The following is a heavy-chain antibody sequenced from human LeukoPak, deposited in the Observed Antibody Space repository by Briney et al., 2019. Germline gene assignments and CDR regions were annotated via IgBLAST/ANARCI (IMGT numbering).Heavy chain of an antibody. Sequence: PGGSLRLSCAASGFTFSSYSMNWARQAPGKGLEWVSYISSSSSTIYYADSVKGRFTISRDNAKNSLYLQMNSLRDEDTAVYYCARVRRLYDSSGYYFPSHFDYWGQGTLVTVSS. J-gene: IGHJ4*02. D-gene: IGHD3-22*01. CDR2: ISSSSSTI. CDR1: GFTFSSYS. CDR3: ARVRRLYDSSGYYFPSHFDY. V-gene: IGHV3-48*02.